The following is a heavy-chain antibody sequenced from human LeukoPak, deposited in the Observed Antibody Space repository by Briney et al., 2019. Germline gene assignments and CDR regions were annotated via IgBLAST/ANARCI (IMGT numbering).Heavy chain of an antibody. D-gene: IGHD6-13*01. Sequence: ASVKVSCKASGYTFSSYNMHWVRQAPGQGLEWMGIIFPGGGRANYAQRFQGRVTMTRDTSTSTVYMELSSLRSEDTAVYYCARDSRIWSVDYWGQGTLVTASS. CDR2: IFPGGGRA. CDR3: ARDSRIWSVDY. V-gene: IGHV1-46*01. J-gene: IGHJ4*02. CDR1: GYTFSSYN.